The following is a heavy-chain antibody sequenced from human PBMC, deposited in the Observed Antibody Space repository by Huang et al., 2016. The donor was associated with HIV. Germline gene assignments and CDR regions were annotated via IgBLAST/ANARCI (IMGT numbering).Heavy chain of an antibody. V-gene: IGHV3-15*01. J-gene: IGHJ4*02. Sequence: EVQLVESGGGLVKPGGSLRLSCAASGFTFKDAWMSWVRQTHGKGVDWVGLIKTKDDGGTTDYAAPVKGRFSRSRDDSKNTFYLQMNSLKSEDTAVYYCTTWARTSAGGNWGQGTLVSVSS. CDR3: TTWARTSAGGN. D-gene: IGHD6-25*01. CDR1: GFTFKDAW. CDR2: IKTKDDGGTT.